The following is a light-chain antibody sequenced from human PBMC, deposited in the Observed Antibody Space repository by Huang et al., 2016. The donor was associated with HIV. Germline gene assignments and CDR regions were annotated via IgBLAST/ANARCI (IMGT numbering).Light chain of an antibody. V-gene: IGKV3-20*01. CDR3: QHYGRSCLT. Sequence: EIVLTQSPGTLSLSPGERATLSCRTSQIVSSNYLAWYQQKPGQAPRLLIYDASTRATGIRDRFSGSGSGSDFTLTICTLEPGDFVVYYCQHYGRSCLTFGPGTKVDI. CDR2: DAS. J-gene: IGKJ3*01. CDR1: QIVSSNY.